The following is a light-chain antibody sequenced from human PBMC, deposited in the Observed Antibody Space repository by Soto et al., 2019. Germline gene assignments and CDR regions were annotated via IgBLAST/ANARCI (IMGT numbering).Light chain of an antibody. V-gene: IGKV3-20*01. CDR3: LQYGGSPRP. CDR1: QTVISSY. J-gene: IGKJ2*01. CDR2: GAS. Sequence: EIVLTQSPGTLSLSPGERATLSCRASQTVISSYLAWYQQKPGQAPRLLIFGASSRATGIPDRFSGSGSGTDFTLTISGLAPDDFALYYCLQYGGSPRPFGQGTKLEIK.